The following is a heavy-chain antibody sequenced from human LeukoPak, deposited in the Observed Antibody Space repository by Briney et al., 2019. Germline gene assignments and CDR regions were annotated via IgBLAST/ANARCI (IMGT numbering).Heavy chain of an antibody. CDR1: GFTFSSYG. V-gene: IGHV3-30*02. J-gene: IGHJ5*02. D-gene: IGHD3-10*01. CDR3: ARGHELWFGEYSNWFDP. Sequence: GGSLRLSCAASGFTFSSYGMHWVRQAPGKGLEWVAFIRYDGSNKYYADSVKGRFTISRDNSKNTLYLQMNSLRAEDTAVYYCARGHELWFGEYSNWFDPWGQGTLVTVSS. CDR2: IRYDGSNK.